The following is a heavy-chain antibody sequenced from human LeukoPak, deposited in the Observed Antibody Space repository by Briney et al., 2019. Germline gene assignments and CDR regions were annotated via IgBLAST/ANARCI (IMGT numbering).Heavy chain of an antibody. J-gene: IGHJ5*02. CDR2: IYSSGST. Sequence: SETLSLTCTVSGGSISNHYWSWIRQPAGKGLEWIGRIYSSGSTNYNPSLKSRVTMSVDTSKNQFSLKLSSVTATDTAVYYCARGPTTGDLLRRFDPWGQGTPVTVSS. CDR3: ARGPTTGDLLRRFDP. D-gene: IGHD1-26*01. CDR1: GGSISNHY. V-gene: IGHV4-4*07.